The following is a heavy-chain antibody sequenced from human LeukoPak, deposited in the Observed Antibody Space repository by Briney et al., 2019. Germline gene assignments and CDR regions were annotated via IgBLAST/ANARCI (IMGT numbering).Heavy chain of an antibody. D-gene: IGHD5-18*01. J-gene: IGHJ6*03. V-gene: IGHV4-34*01. CDR2: INPRGST. Sequence: SETLSLTCAVYGGSFSDYYWSWIRQPPGKGLEWIGEINPRGSTNYSPSLKSRVTISVNTSKKQFSLKLSSVAAADTAVYFCARVGYRYVINDWSRTGLGAYPTKYYYHMDVWDKGTTVTVSS. CDR3: ARVGYRYVINDWSRTGLGAYPTKYYYHMDV. CDR1: GGSFSDYY.